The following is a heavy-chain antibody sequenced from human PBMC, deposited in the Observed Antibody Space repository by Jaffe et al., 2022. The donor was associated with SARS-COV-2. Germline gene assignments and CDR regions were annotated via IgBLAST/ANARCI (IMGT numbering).Heavy chain of an antibody. CDR3: AKGGDIGSGHEGWFDP. CDR1: GFTFSSYA. CDR2: ISGSGGST. V-gene: IGHV3-23*01. Sequence: EVQLLESGGGLVQPGGSLRLSCAASGFTFSSYAMSWVRQAPGKGLEWVSAISGSGGSTYYADSVKGRFTISRDNSKNTLYLQMNSLRAEDTAVYYCAKGGDIGSGHEGWFDPWGQGTLVTVSS. J-gene: IGHJ5*02. D-gene: IGHD5-12*01.